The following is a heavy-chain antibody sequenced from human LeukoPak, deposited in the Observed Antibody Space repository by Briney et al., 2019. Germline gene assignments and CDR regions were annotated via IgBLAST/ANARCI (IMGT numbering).Heavy chain of an antibody. J-gene: IGHJ4*02. CDR1: GGTFSSYA. D-gene: IGHD6-13*01. V-gene: IGHV1-69*04. Sequence: SVKVSCKASGGTFSSYAISWLRQAPGQGLEWMGRIIPILGIANYAQKFQGRVTITADKSTSTAYMELSSLRSEDTAVYYCAVAAAGVTTRPYWGQGTLVTVSS. CDR3: AVAAAGVTTRPY. CDR2: IIPILGIA.